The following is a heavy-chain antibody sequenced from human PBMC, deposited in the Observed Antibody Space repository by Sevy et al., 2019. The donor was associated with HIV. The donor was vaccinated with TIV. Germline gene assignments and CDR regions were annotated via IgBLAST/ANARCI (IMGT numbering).Heavy chain of an antibody. D-gene: IGHD2-8*02. Sequence: GSLRLSCAASGFTFSNYGIHWVRQAPGKGLEWVAFIRHDGSNEYYVDSVKGRFTISRDNSKSTLYLRMNSLSAEDTAVYYCAKDRKVLLVVYAIPFDALDIWGQGTMVTVSS. J-gene: IGHJ3*02. CDR3: AKDRKVLLVVYAIPFDALDI. V-gene: IGHV3-30*02. CDR1: GFTFSNYG. CDR2: IRHDGSNE.